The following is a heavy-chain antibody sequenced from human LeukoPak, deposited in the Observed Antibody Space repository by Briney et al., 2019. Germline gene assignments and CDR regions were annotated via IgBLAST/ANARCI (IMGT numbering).Heavy chain of an antibody. J-gene: IGHJ4*02. Sequence: SETLSLTCAVYGGSFSGYYWSWIRQPPGKGLEWIGEISHSGSTNYNPSLKSRVTISVDTSKNQFSLKLSSVTAADTAVYYCARFPDFWSGYSFDYWGQGTLVTVSS. V-gene: IGHV4-34*01. CDR2: ISHSGST. D-gene: IGHD3-3*01. CDR1: GGSFSGYY. CDR3: ARFPDFWSGYSFDY.